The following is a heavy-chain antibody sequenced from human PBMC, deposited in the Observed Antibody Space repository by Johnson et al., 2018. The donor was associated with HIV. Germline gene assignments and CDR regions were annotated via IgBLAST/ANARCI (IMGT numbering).Heavy chain of an antibody. V-gene: IGHV3-33*05. Sequence: QVQLVESGGGVVQPGRSLRLSCAASGFTFSSYGMHWVRQAPGKGLEWVAVISYDGSNKYYADSVKGRFTISRDNAKNTLYLQMNRLRAEDTAVYYCALSGGAAAYDAFDIWGQGTMVTVSS. J-gene: IGHJ3*02. CDR2: ISYDGSNK. D-gene: IGHD6-13*01. CDR1: GFTFSSYG. CDR3: ALSGGAAAYDAFDI.